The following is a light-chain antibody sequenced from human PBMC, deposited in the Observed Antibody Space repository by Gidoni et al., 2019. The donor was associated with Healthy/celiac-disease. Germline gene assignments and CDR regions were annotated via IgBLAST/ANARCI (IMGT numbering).Light chain of an antibody. J-gene: IGKJ3*01. CDR3: QQYNNWPLFT. CDR2: GAS. CDR1: QSVSSN. V-gene: IGKV3-15*01. Sequence: EIVMTHSPATLSVSPGERATLSCRASQSVSSNLPWYQQKPGQAARLLIYGASTRATGIPARFSGSGSGTEYTLTISSLQSEDFAVYYCQQYNNWPLFTFGPXTKVDIK.